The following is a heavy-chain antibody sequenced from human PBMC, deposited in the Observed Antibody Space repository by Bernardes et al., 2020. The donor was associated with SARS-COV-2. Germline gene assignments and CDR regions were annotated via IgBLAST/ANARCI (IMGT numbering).Heavy chain of an antibody. CDR1: GGSFSGYY. J-gene: IGHJ6*02. CDR2: INHSGST. D-gene: IGHD2-15*01. V-gene: IGHV4-34*01. CDR3: ARIFDCSGGSCYSDYYYGMDV. Sequence: ETLSLTCAVYGGSFSGYYWSWIRQPPGKGLEWIGEINHSGSTNYNPSLKSRVTISVDTSKNQFSLKLSSVTAADTAVYYCARIFDCSGGSCYSDYYYGMDVWGQGTTVTVSS.